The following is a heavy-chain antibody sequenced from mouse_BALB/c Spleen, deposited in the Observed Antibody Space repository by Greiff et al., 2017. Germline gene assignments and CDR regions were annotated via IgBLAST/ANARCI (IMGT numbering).Heavy chain of an antibody. Sequence: QVQLQQSGPELVKPGASVKISCKASGYAFSSSWMNWVKQRPGQGLEWIGRIYPGDGDTNYNGKFKGKATLTADKSSSTAYMQLSSLTSEDSAVYFCARLEIKDYAMDYWGQGTSVTVSS. D-gene: IGHD1-3*01. V-gene: IGHV1-82*01. CDR2: IYPGDGDT. CDR1: GYAFSSSW. J-gene: IGHJ4*01. CDR3: ARLEIKDYAMDY.